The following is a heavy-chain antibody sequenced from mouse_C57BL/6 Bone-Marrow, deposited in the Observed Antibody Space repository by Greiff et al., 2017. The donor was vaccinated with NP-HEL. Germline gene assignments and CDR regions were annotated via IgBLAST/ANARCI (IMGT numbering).Heavy chain of an antibody. D-gene: IGHD1-1*01. V-gene: IGHV1-53*01. CDR1: GYTFTSYW. CDR3: AKRGYYASYFDY. Sequence: QVHVKQPGTELVKPGASVKLSCKASGYTFTSYWMHWVKQRPGQGLEWIGNINPSNGGTNYNEKFKSKATLTVDKSSSTAYMQLSSLTSEDSAVYYCAKRGYYASYFDYWGQGTTLTVSS. CDR2: INPSNGGT. J-gene: IGHJ2*01.